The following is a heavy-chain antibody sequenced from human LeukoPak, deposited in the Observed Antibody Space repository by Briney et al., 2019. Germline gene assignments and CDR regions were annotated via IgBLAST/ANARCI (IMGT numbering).Heavy chain of an antibody. CDR1: GGSIRSTTYY. Sequence: TSETLSLTCSVSGGSIRSTTYYWGWIRQPPGKGLEWIGSIYYSGNTYYSPSLMSRVTISVDTSKNQFSLNLRSVIAADTAVYYCARGYYAIKRFLEWLLYSEPSNWFDPWGQGTLVTVSS. CDR2: IYYSGNT. V-gene: IGHV4-39*07. CDR3: ARGYYAIKRFLEWLLYSEPSNWFDP. J-gene: IGHJ5*02. D-gene: IGHD3-3*01.